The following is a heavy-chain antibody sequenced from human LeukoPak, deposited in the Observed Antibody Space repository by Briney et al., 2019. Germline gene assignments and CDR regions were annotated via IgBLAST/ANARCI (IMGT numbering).Heavy chain of an antibody. D-gene: IGHD3-10*01. CDR1: GGTFSSYA. Sequence: SVKVSCKASGGTFSSYAISWVRQAPGQGLEWMGGIIPIFGTANYAQKFQGRVTITADKSTSTAYMELSSLRAEDTAVYYCARPHSYYGSGMGYFDYWGQGTLVTVSS. CDR2: IIPIFGTA. J-gene: IGHJ4*02. CDR3: ARPHSYYGSGMGYFDY. V-gene: IGHV1-69*06.